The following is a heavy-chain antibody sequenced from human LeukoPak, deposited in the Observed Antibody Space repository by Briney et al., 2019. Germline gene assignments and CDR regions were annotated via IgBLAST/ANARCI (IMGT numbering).Heavy chain of an antibody. Sequence: GGSLRLSCAASGFIFSNFGMHWVCQAPGKGLEWVAAIRSDGSDKYFADSVKGRFTISRDKSKSTMYLQMDTLRAEDTAVYYCARDSCFIKTCLDYWGQGTLVTVSS. J-gene: IGHJ4*02. CDR2: IRSDGSDK. CDR1: GFIFSNFG. V-gene: IGHV3-33*01. CDR3: ARDSCFIKTCLDY. D-gene: IGHD3-10*01.